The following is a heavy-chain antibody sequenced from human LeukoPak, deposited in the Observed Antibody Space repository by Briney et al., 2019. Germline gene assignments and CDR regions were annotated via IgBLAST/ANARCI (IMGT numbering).Heavy chain of an antibody. V-gene: IGHV3-48*03. D-gene: IGHD6-19*01. CDR1: GFTFSSYE. Sequence: GGSLRLSCAASGFTFSSYEMNWVRQAPGKGLEWVSYISSSGSTIYYADSVKGRFTISRDNSKNTLYLQMNSLRAEDTAVYYCAKGFRGTGWYGRYYFDYWGQGTLVTVSS. CDR2: ISSSGSTI. CDR3: AKGFRGTGWYGRYYFDY. J-gene: IGHJ4*02.